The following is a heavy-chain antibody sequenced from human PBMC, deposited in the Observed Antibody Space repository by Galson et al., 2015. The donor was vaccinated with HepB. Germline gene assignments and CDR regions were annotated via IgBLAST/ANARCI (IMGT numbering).Heavy chain of an antibody. CDR3: AREGEEGFWSEEHAEYFQH. J-gene: IGHJ1*01. V-gene: IGHV1-2*06. Sequence: SVKVSCKASGYTFTGYYMHWVRQAPGQGLEWMGRINPNSGGTNYAQKFQGRVTMTRDTSISTAYMELSRLRSDDTAVYYCAREGEEGFWSEEHAEYFQHWGQGTLVTVSS. CDR1: GYTFTGYY. D-gene: IGHD3-3*01. CDR2: INPNSGGT.